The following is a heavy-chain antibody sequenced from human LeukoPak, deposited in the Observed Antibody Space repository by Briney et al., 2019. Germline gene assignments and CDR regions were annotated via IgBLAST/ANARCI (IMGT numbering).Heavy chain of an antibody. CDR2: INHRGGT. J-gene: IGHJ4*02. CDR1: GGSFSDYY. CDR3: ARVQDFDTSAYYLGY. Sequence: SETLSLTCAVSGGSFSDYYWSGIRQPPGKGLEWIGEINHRGGTNYNPSLKSRVTISVDTSKNQFTLKLSPVTAADTAVYYCARVQDFDTSAYYLGYWGQGNLVTVSS. V-gene: IGHV4-34*01. D-gene: IGHD3-22*01.